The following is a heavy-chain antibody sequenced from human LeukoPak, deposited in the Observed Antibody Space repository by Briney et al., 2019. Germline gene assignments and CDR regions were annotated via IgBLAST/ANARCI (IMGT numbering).Heavy chain of an antibody. CDR2: IYYSGST. CDR3: ARGDSYGNDY. D-gene: IGHD5-18*01. J-gene: IGHJ4*02. CDR1: GGSISSGGYY. Sequence: SETLSLTCTVSGGSISSGGYYWSWIRQHPGKGLEWIGYIYYSGSTYYNPSPKSRVTISVDTSKSQFSLKLSSVTAADTAVYYCARGDSYGNDYWGQGTLVTVSS. V-gene: IGHV4-31*03.